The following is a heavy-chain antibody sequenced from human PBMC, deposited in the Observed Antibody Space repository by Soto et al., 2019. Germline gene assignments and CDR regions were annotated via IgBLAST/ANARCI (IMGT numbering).Heavy chain of an antibody. CDR3: ARLITMVRGVIISGDAFDI. Sequence: SETLCLTCTVAGGSISSYYWSWIRQPPGKGLEWIGYIYYSGSTNYNPSLKSRVTISVDTSKNQFSLKLSSVTAADTAVYYCARLITMVRGVIISGDAFDIWGQGTMVTVSS. CDR2: IYYSGST. V-gene: IGHV4-59*08. J-gene: IGHJ3*02. D-gene: IGHD3-10*01. CDR1: GGSISSYY.